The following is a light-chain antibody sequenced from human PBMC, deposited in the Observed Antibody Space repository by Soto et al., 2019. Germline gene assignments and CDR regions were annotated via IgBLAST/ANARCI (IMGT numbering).Light chain of an antibody. CDR2: DAS. CDR1: QSISTY. J-gene: IGKJ5*01. Sequence: IVLTQSPATLSLSPGESPTLSWKASQSISTYLAWYQQKPGQAPRLLLTDASQRATGVPARFSGSGSGTDLTLTISRLETEDFAVYYCQQYSGSPSITVGQGTRLEI. CDR3: QQYSGSPSIT. V-gene: IGKV3-11*01.